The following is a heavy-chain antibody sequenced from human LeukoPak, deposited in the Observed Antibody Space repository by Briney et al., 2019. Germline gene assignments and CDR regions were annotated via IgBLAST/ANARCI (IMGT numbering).Heavy chain of an antibody. D-gene: IGHD2/OR15-2a*01. J-gene: IGHJ4*02. CDR1: NYTFISYS. V-gene: IGHV1-18*01. Sequence: ASVKVSCKASNYTFISYSITWVRQAPGQGLEWMGWISTYNGRTNYAPNFQDRVTMTSDRSTSTTYMELRSLRSDDTAVYYCARLNSTHLFDTIYHQLDYWGQGALVTVSS. CDR3: ARLNSTHLFDTIYHQLDY. CDR2: ISTYNGRT.